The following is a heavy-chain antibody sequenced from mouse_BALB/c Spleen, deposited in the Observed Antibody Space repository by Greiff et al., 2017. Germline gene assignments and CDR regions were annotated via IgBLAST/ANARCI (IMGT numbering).Heavy chain of an antibody. D-gene: IGHD4-1*01. J-gene: IGHJ2*01. CDR1: GYAFSSYW. Sequence: VQLQESGAELVRPGSSVKISCKASGYAFSSYWMNWVKQRPGQGLEWIGQIYPGDGDTNYNGKFKGKATLTADKSSSTAYMQLSSLTSEDSAVYFCARLGRGYFDYWGQGTTLTVSS. CDR2: IYPGDGDT. CDR3: ARLGRGYFDY. V-gene: IGHV1-80*01.